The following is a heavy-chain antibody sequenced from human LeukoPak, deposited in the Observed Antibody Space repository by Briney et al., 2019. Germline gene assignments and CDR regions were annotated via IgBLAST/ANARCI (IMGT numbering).Heavy chain of an antibody. Sequence: GGSLRLSCGVSGFMFDDYAMHWVRQAPGKVLEWDSCISSNSGSVGYADSGKGRFTISRANAKNSLYLQMNSLSPEATAFYYCAKGGLLEWLPINWFDSWGQGTLVIVSS. CDR3: AKGGLLEWLPINWFDS. CDR2: ISSNSGSV. J-gene: IGHJ5*01. D-gene: IGHD3-3*01. V-gene: IGHV3-9*01. CDR1: GFMFDDYA.